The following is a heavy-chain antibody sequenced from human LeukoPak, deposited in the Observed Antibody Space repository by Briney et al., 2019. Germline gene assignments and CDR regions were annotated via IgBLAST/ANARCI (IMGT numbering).Heavy chain of an antibody. J-gene: IGHJ4*02. V-gene: IGHV3-21*01. CDR2: ISSSSSYI. CDR1: GFTFSSYS. CDR3: ARELVGATRWDY. Sequence: PGGSLRLSCAASGFTFSSYSMNWVRQAPGKGLEWVSSISSSSSYIYYADSVKGRFTISRDNAKNPLYLQMNSLRAEDTAVYYCARELVGATRWDYWGQGTLVTVSS. D-gene: IGHD1-26*01.